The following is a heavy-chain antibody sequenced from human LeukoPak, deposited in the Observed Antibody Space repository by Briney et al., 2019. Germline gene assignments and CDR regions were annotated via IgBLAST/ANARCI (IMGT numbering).Heavy chain of an antibody. CDR1: GGTFSSYA. CDR2: IIPIFGTA. CDR3: ARGILKYLYFDY. J-gene: IGHJ4*02. V-gene: IGHV1-69*06. Sequence: ASVKVSCKASGGTFSSYAISWVRQAPGQGLEWMGGIIPIFGTANYAQKFQGRVAITADKSTSTAYMELSSLRSEDTAVYYCARGILKYLYFDYWGQGTLVTVSS. D-gene: IGHD2-2*01.